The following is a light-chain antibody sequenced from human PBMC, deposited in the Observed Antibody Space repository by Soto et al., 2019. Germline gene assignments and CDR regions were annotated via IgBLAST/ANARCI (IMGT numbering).Light chain of an antibody. Sequence: EIVMTQSPDTLSVSPGERVTLSCRASQSVSSDLAWYQQKPGQAPRLLIYGASTRATDIAARFSGSGSGTEFTLTISSLQSEDFAVYYCQQYDNAPQTFGQGTRVEIK. CDR3: QQYDNAPQT. CDR2: GAS. J-gene: IGKJ1*01. V-gene: IGKV3-15*01. CDR1: QSVSSD.